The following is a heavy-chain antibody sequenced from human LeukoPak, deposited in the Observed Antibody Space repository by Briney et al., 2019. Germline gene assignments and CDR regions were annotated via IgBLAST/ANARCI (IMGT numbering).Heavy chain of an antibody. V-gene: IGHV3-53*04. D-gene: IGHD6-19*01. J-gene: IGHJ4*02. Sequence: PAGSLRRSCVASGFTVSSNYMSWVRQAPAKGLEWVSVIYSAGNTYYADSVKGRFTISRHNSENTLYLHMNSLRVEDTAVYFCAGGGTPGYSGGRIDYWGQGTLVTVSS. CDR1: GFTVSSNY. CDR3: AGGGTPGYSGGRIDY. CDR2: IYSAGNT.